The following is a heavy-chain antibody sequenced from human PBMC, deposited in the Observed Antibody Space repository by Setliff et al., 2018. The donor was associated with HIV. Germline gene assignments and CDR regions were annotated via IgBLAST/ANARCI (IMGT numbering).Heavy chain of an antibody. J-gene: IGHJ1*01. CDR3: ARDGYSSGWFLPYAEYFQH. CDR1: GYTFTSYG. Sequence: GASVKVSCKASGYTFTSYGISWVRQAPGQGLEWMGWISEYNGDTKYAQKLQGRVTMTTDTSTSTAYMELRSLRSDDTAVYYCARDGYSSGWFLPYAEYFQHWGQGTLVTVSS. D-gene: IGHD6-19*01. CDR2: ISEYNGDT. V-gene: IGHV1-18*01.